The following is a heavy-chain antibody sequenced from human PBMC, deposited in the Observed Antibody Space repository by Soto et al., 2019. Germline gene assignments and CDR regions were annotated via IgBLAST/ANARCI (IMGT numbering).Heavy chain of an antibody. CDR2: ISSNGGST. J-gene: IGHJ6*03. V-gene: IGHV3-64*01. CDR3: ARMGKEETEHSISWYLASRRVRYYYYYMDV. CDR1: GFTFSSYA. Sequence: GGSLRLSCAASGFTFSSYAMHWVRQAPGKGLEYVSAISSNGGSTYYANSVKGRFTISRDNSKNTLYLQMGSLRAEDMAVYYCARMGKEETEHSISWYLASRRVRYYYYYMDVWGKGTTVTVSS. D-gene: IGHD6-13*01.